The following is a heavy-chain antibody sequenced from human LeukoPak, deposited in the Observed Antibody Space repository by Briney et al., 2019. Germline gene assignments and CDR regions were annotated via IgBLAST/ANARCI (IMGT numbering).Heavy chain of an antibody. CDR2: ISHDGSNK. D-gene: IGHD3-22*01. CDR3: ASLSGYYPYDAFDI. V-gene: IGHV3-30*03. CDR1: GFTFSSRG. Sequence: GGSLRLSCAASGFTFSSRGMHWVRQAPGKGLEWVAVISHDGSNKYYADSVKGRFTISRDNSKNTLYLQMNSLRAEDTAVYYCASLSGYYPYDAFDIWGQGTMVTVSS. J-gene: IGHJ3*02.